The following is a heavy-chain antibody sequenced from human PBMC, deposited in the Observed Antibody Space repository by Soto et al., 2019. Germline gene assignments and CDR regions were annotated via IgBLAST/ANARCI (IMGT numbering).Heavy chain of an antibody. CDR1: GGSISSVGYS. V-gene: IGHV4-31*11. D-gene: IGHD3-22*01. Sequence: TLSLTCALSGGSISSVGYSWSWIGQHPGKGLEWIGYSYYSGSTYYNPSLKSRVTISVDTSKNQFSLKLSSVTAADTAVYYCARDRDLYYYDSSGPRGAFDIWGQGTMVT. J-gene: IGHJ3*02. CDR2: SYYSGST. CDR3: ARDRDLYYYDSSGPRGAFDI.